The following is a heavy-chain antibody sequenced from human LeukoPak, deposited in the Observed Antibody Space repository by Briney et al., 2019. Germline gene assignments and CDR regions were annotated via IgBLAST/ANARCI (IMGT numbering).Heavy chain of an antibody. CDR3: TKDLMTGFSSGWYFAY. J-gene: IGHJ4*02. Sequence: PGRSLRLSCTASGFTFGDYSMSWFRQAPGKGLEWVAVTGGSDDNTHYADSVKGRFTISRDNSENRLFLQMNSLRTDDSALYYCTKDLMTGFSSGWYFAYWGQGTLVTVSS. D-gene: IGHD6-19*01. CDR1: GFTFGDYS. V-gene: IGHV3-23*01. CDR2: TGGSDDNT.